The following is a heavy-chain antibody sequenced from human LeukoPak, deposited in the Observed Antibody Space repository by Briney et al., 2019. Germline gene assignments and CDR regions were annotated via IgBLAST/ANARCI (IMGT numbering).Heavy chain of an antibody. D-gene: IGHD3-10*01. J-gene: IGHJ3*02. CDR2: ISGSGGST. CDR3: ATDKGSAAFDI. V-gene: IGHV3-23*01. Sequence: GGSLRLSCAASGFTFSSYAMSWVRQAPGKGLEWVSAISGSGGSTYYADSVRGRFTISRDNSKNTLYLEMNSLRVEDTAVYYCATDKGSAAFDIWGQGTMVTVSS. CDR1: GFTFSSYA.